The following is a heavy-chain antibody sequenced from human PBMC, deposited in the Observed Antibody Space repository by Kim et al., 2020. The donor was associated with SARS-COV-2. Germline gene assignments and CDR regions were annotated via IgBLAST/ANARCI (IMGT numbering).Heavy chain of an antibody. Sequence: YYADSVESRFTISRDNTKNSLYLKMSILTAEDTAEYYGAGIAVPAAPMDVWGQGTTVTVSS. CDR3: AGIAVPAAPMDV. J-gene: IGHJ6*02. V-gene: IGHV3-21*01. D-gene: IGHD2-2*01.